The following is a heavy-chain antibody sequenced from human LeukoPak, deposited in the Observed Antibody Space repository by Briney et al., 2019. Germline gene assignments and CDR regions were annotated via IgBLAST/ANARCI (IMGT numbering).Heavy chain of an antibody. D-gene: IGHD6-13*01. J-gene: IGHJ3*02. Sequence: PSETLSLTCTVSGDSISSYYWTWIRQPAGKGLEWIGRMYASGMSNYNPSLKSRVTMSLDTSKKQFSLKLSSLTAADTAVYYCAASLPGAAGTYKPPLDDAFDIWGQGTMVTVSS. CDR1: GDSISSYY. CDR3: AASLPGAAGTYKPPLDDAFDI. CDR2: MYASGMS. V-gene: IGHV4-4*07.